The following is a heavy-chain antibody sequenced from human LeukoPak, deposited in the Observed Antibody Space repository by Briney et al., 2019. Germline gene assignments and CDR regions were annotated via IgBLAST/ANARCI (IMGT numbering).Heavy chain of an antibody. J-gene: IGHJ4*02. CDR3: SRGTSAGGPISPFDF. D-gene: IGHD6-13*01. Sequence: GGSLRLSCVASGFTFSKKWMHWVRQAPGKGLVWVSRIQGDGSNTNYADSVKGRFSISRDNAKNTVYLQMTSLWAEDTGIYYCSRGTSAGGPISPFDFWGQGTVVTVSS. CDR1: GFTFSKKW. V-gene: IGHV3-74*01. CDR2: IQGDGSNT.